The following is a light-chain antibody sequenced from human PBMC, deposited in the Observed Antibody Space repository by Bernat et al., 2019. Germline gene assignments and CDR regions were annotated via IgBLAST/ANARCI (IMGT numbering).Light chain of an antibody. CDR3: CSYAGNTAWV. Sequence: QSALTQPRSVSGSPRQSVTISCTGTSSDVGGYNYVSWYQQHPGKAPKLMIYDVNKRPSGVPDRFSGSKSDNTASLTISGLQAEDEADYYCCSYAGNTAWVFGGGTKVTVL. CDR2: DVN. CDR1: SSDVGGYNY. J-gene: IGLJ3*02. V-gene: IGLV2-11*01.